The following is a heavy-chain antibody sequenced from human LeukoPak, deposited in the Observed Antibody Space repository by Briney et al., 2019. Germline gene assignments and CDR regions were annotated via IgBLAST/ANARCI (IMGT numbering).Heavy chain of an antibody. J-gene: IGHJ4*02. D-gene: IGHD3-10*01. Sequence: SGPTLVNPTQTLTLTCTFSGFSLSTSGVGVGWIRQPPGKALEWLALIYWNDDKRCSPSLKSRLTITKDTSKNQVVLTMTNMDPVDTATYYCAHTVYYGSESYYRPPDYWGRGTLVTVSS. CDR3: AHTVYYGSESYYRPPDY. V-gene: IGHV2-5*01. CDR1: GFSLSTSGVG. CDR2: IYWNDDK.